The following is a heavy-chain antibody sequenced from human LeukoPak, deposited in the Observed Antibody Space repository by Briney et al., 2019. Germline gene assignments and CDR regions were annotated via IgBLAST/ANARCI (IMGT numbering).Heavy chain of an antibody. Sequence: SETLSLTCTVSGGSISSYYWSWIRQPPGKGLEWIGYIYYSGSTNYNPSLKSRVTISVDTSKNQFSLKLSSVTAADTAVYYCARVGEGYNYYFDYWGQGTLVTVSS. CDR3: ARVGEGYNYYFDY. V-gene: IGHV4-59*01. J-gene: IGHJ4*02. CDR2: IYYSGST. CDR1: GGSISSYY. D-gene: IGHD5-24*01.